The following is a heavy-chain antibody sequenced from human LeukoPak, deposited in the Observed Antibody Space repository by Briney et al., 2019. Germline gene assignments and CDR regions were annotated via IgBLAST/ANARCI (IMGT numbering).Heavy chain of an antibody. V-gene: IGHV1-69*05. CDR1: GGTFSSYA. Sequence: SVKVSCKPSGGTFSSYAISWVRQAPGQGLEWMGGIIPILGTANYAQKFQGRVTITTDESTSTAYMELSSLRSEDTAVYYCARGLRPYYYDSSGYYTYDYWGQGTLVTVSS. CDR3: ARGLRPYYYDSSGYYTYDY. CDR2: IIPILGTA. D-gene: IGHD3-22*01. J-gene: IGHJ4*02.